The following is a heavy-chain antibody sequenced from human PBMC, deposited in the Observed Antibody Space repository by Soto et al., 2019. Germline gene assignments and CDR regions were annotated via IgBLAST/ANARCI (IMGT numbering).Heavy chain of an antibody. CDR1: GGSISSYY. D-gene: IGHD2-8*01. CDR2: IYYSGST. Sequence: SETLSLTCTVSGGSISSYYWSWIRQPPGKGLEWIGYIYYSGSTNYNPSLKSRVTISVDTSKNQFSLKLSSVTAADTAVYYCAREMGYLDYWGQGTLVTVSS. V-gene: IGHV4-59*01. J-gene: IGHJ4*02. CDR3: AREMGYLDY.